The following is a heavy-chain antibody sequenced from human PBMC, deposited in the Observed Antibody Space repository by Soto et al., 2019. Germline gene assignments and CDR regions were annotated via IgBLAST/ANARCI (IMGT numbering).Heavy chain of an antibody. CDR3: ARQPCSGCRWIDP. V-gene: IGHV3-11*01. J-gene: IGHJ5*02. Sequence: QVQLVESGGGLVKPGRSLRLSCAASGYTFSDYYMSWIRQAPGKGLEWVSYISSSGSTIYYTDSVKGRFTISRDNAKNSLYLQMNSLRAEDTAVYYCARQPCSGCRWIDPWGQGTLVTVSS. CDR2: ISSSGSTI. D-gene: IGHD6-25*01. CDR1: GYTFSDYY.